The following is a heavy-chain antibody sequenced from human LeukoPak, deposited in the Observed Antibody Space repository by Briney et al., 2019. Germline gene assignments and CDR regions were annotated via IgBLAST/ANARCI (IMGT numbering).Heavy chain of an antibody. D-gene: IGHD3-10*01. Sequence: ASVKVSCKASGYTFTGYYMHWVRQAPGQGLEWMGWINPNSGGTNYAQKFQGRVTMIRDTSISTAYMELSRLRSDDTAVYYCAREPHYYGSGSGDYWGQGTLVTVSS. CDR2: INPNSGGT. V-gene: IGHV1-2*02. J-gene: IGHJ4*02. CDR3: AREPHYYGSGSGDY. CDR1: GYTFTGYY.